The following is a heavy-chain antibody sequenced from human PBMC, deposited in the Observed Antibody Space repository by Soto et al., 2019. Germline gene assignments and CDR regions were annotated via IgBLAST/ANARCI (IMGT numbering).Heavy chain of an antibody. CDR2: ISGNSDTS. CDR3: AKDQRPRHPHDEGYES. CDR1: GFPFSAYG. J-gene: IGHJ5*02. V-gene: IGHV3-23*01. Sequence: EVQLLESGGRLVQPGGSLRLSCEGTGFPFSAYGMSWVRQAPGKGLEWFSSISGNSDTSYYADSVKGRFTLSRDNSENTLYLHMSILSADDTAVYYCAKDQRPRHPHDEGYESWCQGTLVTVSS. D-gene: IGHD2-15*01.